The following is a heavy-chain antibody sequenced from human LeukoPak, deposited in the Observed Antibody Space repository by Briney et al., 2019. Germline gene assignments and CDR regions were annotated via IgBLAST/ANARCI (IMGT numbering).Heavy chain of an antibody. J-gene: IGHJ4*02. D-gene: IGHD3-22*01. CDR2: ISGSSSFI. V-gene: IGHV3-21*01. CDR1: GFTFSSYN. CDR3: ARDGLQAYYDSSGFFDY. Sequence: GGSLRLSCAASGFTFSSYNINWIRQAPGKGLEWVSSISGSSSFISYADSVKGRFTISRDNSKNSLYLQMNSLRSEDTAVYYCARDGLQAYYDSSGFFDYWGQGILVTASS.